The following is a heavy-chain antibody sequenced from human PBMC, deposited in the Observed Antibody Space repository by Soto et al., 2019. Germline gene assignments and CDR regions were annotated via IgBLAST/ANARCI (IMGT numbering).Heavy chain of an antibody. CDR1: GFTFDDYG. CDR2: VNWNGGST. D-gene: IGHD1-26*01. CDR3: VRWASLNFDY. J-gene: IGHJ4*02. V-gene: IGHV3-20*04. Sequence: EVQLVESGGGVLRXXGSLRLSCAASGFTFDDYGMSWARQAPGKGLEWVSGVNWNGGSTGYADSVKGRFTISRDNAKNSLYLQMNSLRAEDTACYYCVRWASLNFDYWGQGTLVTVSS.